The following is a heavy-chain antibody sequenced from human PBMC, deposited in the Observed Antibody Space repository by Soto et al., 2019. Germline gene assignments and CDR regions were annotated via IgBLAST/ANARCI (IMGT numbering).Heavy chain of an antibody. CDR3: ASRRVRGVTNLLGY. J-gene: IGHJ4*02. CDR2: INHSGST. D-gene: IGHD3-10*01. V-gene: IGHV4-34*01. CDR1: GGSFSGYY. Sequence: SETLSLTCAVYGGSFSGYYWSWIRQPPGKGLEWIGEINHSGSTNYNPSLKSRVTISVDTSKNQFSLKLSSVTAADTAVYYCASRRVRGVTNLLGYWGQGTLVTVSS.